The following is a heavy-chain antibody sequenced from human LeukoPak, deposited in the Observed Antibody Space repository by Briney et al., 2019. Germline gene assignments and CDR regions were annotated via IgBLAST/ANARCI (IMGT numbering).Heavy chain of an antibody. CDR3: AGGYYDILTGTYYFDY. D-gene: IGHD3-9*01. CDR1: GYTFTSYD. J-gene: IGHJ4*02. Sequence: ASVKVSCKASGYTFTSYDINWVRQATGQGLEWMGWMNPNSGNTGYAQKFQGRVTMTRNTSISTAYMELSSLRSEDTAVYYCAGGYYDILTGTYYFDYWGQGTLVTVSS. V-gene: IGHV1-8*01. CDR2: MNPNSGNT.